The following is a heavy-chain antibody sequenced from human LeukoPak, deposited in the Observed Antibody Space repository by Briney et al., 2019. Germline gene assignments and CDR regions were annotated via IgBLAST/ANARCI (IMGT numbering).Heavy chain of an antibody. CDR1: GGSISSYY. CDR3: AREGGYCSSTSCQYYFDY. Sequence: SETLSLTCTVSGGSISSYYWSWIRQPAGKGLEWIGRIYTSGSTNYNPSLKSRVTMSVDTSKNQFSLKLSSVTAADTAVYYCAREGGYCSSTSCQYYFDYWGQGTLVTVSS. V-gene: IGHV4-4*07. CDR2: IYTSGST. J-gene: IGHJ4*02. D-gene: IGHD2-2*03.